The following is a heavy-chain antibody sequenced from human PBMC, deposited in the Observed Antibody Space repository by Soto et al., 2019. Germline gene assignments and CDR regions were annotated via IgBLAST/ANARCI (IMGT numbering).Heavy chain of an antibody. J-gene: IGHJ5*02. V-gene: IGHV3-23*01. Sequence: EAQMLESGGGSVQPGGSLRLSCAASGFTFSTYAVAWVRQSPGKGLEWVSSISASGGDTWYADSVKGRFTISRDNSKNTLYLQMNSLRDEDTAVYYCARRPTARASWGQGTRVTVSS. CDR3: ARRPTARAS. CDR2: ISASGGDT. CDR1: GFTFSTYA.